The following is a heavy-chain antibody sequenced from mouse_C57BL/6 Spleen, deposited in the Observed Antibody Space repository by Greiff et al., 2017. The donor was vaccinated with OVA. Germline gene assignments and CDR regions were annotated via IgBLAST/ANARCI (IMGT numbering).Heavy chain of an antibody. CDR2: INPNNGGT. CDR1: GYTFTDYY. CDR3: ARYPLSDY. Sequence: VQLQQSGPELVKPGASVKISCKASGYTFTDYYMNWVKQSHGKSLEWIGDINPNNGGTSYNQKFKGKATLTVDKSSSTAYMELRSLTSEDSAVYYCARYPLSDYWGQGTTLTVSS. J-gene: IGHJ2*01. V-gene: IGHV1-26*01.